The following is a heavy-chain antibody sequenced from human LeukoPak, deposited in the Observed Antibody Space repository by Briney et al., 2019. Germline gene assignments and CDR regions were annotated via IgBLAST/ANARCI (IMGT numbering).Heavy chain of an antibody. CDR3: ARRSSTSYGMDV. J-gene: IGHJ6*02. V-gene: IGHV4-34*01. CDR1: GGSISSYY. Sequence: PSETLSLTCTVSGGSISSYYWSWIRQPPGKGLEWIGEINHSGSTNYNPSLKSRVTISVDTSKNQFSLKLSSVTAADTAVYYCARRSSTSYGMDVWGQGTTVTVSS. D-gene: IGHD2-2*01. CDR2: INHSGST.